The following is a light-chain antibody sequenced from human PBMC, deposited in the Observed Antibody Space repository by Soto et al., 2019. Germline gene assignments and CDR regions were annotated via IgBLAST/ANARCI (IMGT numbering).Light chain of an antibody. V-gene: IGKV3-15*01. CDR2: AAS. CDR3: QQYRNSPVT. CDR1: QSLSSN. Sequence: EIVLRQSPATLSVSPGERATLSCRASQSLSSNLAWYQQKVGQPPRLLIYAASTRATGIPARFTGSESGTEFTLTITRLHSEDFAIYYCQQYRNSPVTFGGGTKVEI. J-gene: IGKJ4*01.